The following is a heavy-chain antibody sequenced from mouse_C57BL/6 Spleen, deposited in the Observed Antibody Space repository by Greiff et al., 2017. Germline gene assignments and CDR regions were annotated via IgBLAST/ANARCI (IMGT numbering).Heavy chain of an antibody. J-gene: IGHJ1*03. V-gene: IGHV5-16*01. CDR3: ARERALRHWYFDV. CDR1: GFTFSDYY. D-gene: IGHD1-1*01. CDR2: INYDGSST. Sequence: EVKVVESEGGLVQPGSSMKLSCTASGFTFSDYYMAWVRQVPEKGLEWVANINYDGSSTYYLDSLKSRFIISRDNAKNILYLQMSSLKSEDTAAYSCARERALRHWYFDVWGTGTTVTVSS.